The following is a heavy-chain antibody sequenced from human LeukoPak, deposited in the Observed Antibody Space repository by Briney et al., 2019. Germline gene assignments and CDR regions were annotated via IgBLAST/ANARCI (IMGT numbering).Heavy chain of an antibody. J-gene: IGHJ5*02. D-gene: IGHD3-10*01. CDR1: GFTFSSYV. V-gene: IGHV3-30-3*01. CDR3: ARVATGSYDWFDP. CDR2: ISYDVSNK. Sequence: PGGSLRLSCAASGFTFSSYVMHWVRQAPGKGLEWVAVISYDVSNKYYADSVKGRFTISRDNSKNTLYLQMNSLRAEDTAVYFCARVATGSYDWFDPWGQGTLVTVSS.